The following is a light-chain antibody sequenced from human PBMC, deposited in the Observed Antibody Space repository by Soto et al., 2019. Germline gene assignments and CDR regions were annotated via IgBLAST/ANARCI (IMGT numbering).Light chain of an antibody. CDR3: QQYNSYSG. V-gene: IGKV1-5*03. CDR1: QSISSW. J-gene: IGKJ1*01. CDR2: KAS. Sequence: DIQMTQSPSTLSASVGDRVTITCRASQSISSWLAWYQQKPGKAPKLLIYKASSLESGVPSRFSGSGSGTEFTLTLSSLQPDDFATYYCQQYNSYSGFGQGTKVEIK.